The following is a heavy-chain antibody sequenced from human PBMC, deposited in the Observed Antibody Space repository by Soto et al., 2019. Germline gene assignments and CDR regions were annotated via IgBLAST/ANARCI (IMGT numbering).Heavy chain of an antibody. CDR2: VDTGNGNT. D-gene: IGHD3-10*01. Sequence: GASVKVSCKASGYTFTSYAIHWVRQAPGQSLEWMGWVDTGNGNTKYSQKFQGRVTITRDTSKNQFSLKLSSASAADTAVYYCARGSANDRSFGFDSWGQGSLVTVSS. V-gene: IGHV1-3*04. CDR1: GYTFTSYA. J-gene: IGHJ4*02. CDR3: ARGSANDRSFGFDS.